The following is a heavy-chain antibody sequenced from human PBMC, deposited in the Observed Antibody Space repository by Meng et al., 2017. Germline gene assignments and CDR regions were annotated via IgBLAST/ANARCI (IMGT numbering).Heavy chain of an antibody. CDR2: IYYSGST. CDR1: GGSVSSGSYY. J-gene: IGHJ4*02. Sequence: HAQLQESGPGLVRPSETLSLTCTVSGGSVSSGSYYWSWIRQPPGKGLEWIGYIYYSGSTNYNPSLKSRVTISVDTSKNQFSLKLSSVTAADTAVYYCARAIAVAGITIDYWGQGTLVTVSS. V-gene: IGHV4-61*01. D-gene: IGHD6-19*01. CDR3: ARAIAVAGITIDY.